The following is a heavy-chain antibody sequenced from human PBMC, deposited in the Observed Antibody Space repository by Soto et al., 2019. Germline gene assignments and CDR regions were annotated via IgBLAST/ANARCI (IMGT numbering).Heavy chain of an antibody. CDR2: ISTTRNYT. V-gene: IGHV3-11*06. J-gene: IGHJ4*02. Sequence: QVQLVESGGGLVQPGGTLRLSCTVSGFTFSDHFMAWVRQAPGKGLEWVSDISTTRNYTKYADSVKGRFSMSRDNARNSVYLQMNRLRADDTAVYYCARVSRDYYLYYFDYWGQGALVTVSS. CDR3: ARVSRDYYLYYFDY. D-gene: IGHD3-3*01. CDR1: GFTFSDHF.